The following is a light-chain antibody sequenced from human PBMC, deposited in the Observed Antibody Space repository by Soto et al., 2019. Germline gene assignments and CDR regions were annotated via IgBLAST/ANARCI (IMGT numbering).Light chain of an antibody. CDR2: GAS. J-gene: IGKJ4*01. CDR3: QQYNNWPLLT. Sequence: EIVMTQSPATLSVSPGERATLSCRASQSVSSNLAWYQQKPGQAPRLLIYGASTRATGIPARFSGSGSGTEFTLTISSLPSEDFAVYYCQQYNNWPLLTFGRGTKGEIK. V-gene: IGKV3-15*01. CDR1: QSVSSN.